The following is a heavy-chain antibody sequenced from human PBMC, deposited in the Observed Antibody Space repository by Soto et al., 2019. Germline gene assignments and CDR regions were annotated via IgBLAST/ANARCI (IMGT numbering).Heavy chain of an antibody. CDR3: ARQVVDGAVAGSGSFDF. CDR1: GGSISDSSYY. CDR2: FYYSGHT. J-gene: IGHJ4*02. V-gene: IGHV4-39*01. Sequence: QLQLQESGPGLVKPSETLSLTCTVSGGSISDSSYYWVWIHQPPGKGLEWIGSFYYSGHTYYNSSLKSRVPISGDTSENQFSLELSAVTAADTAVYYCARQVVDGAVAGSGSFDFWGQGTLVTVSS. D-gene: IGHD6-19*01.